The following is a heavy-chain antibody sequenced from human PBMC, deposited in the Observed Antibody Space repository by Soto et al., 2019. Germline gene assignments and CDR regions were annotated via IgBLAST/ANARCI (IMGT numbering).Heavy chain of an antibody. CDR1: GFTFSSYS. CDR2: ISSNGGTT. D-gene: IGHD1-26*01. Sequence: EVQLVESGGGLVQPGGSLRLSCAASGFTFSSYSMHWVRQAPGKGLEYVSAISSNGGTTFYANSVKGRFTISRDNSKNMLYLQMGSLRAEDMAVYYCGGYSGDGIWSWGQGTLVTVSS. J-gene: IGHJ5*02. CDR3: GGYSGDGIWS. V-gene: IGHV3-64*01.